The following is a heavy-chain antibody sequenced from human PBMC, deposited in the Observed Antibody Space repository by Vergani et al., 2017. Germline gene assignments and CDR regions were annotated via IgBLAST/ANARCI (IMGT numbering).Heavy chain of an antibody. Sequence: QVQLQESGPGLVKPSQTLSLTCTVSGGSISSNNNYWSWIRQPAGKGLEWIGRIHTSGSTNYNPSLKSRVTMSEDTSKNQFSLKIKSVTAADTALYFCARDLRDDIMIGPDNMPFDSWGQGTLVTVSS. CDR3: ARDLRDDIMIGPDNMPFDS. CDR1: GGSISSNNNY. D-gene: IGHD3-9*01. CDR2: IHTSGST. V-gene: IGHV4-61*02. J-gene: IGHJ4*02.